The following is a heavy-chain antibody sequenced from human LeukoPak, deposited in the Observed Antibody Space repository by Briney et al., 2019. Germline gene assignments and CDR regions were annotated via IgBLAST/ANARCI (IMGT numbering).Heavy chain of an antibody. J-gene: IGHJ4*02. CDR2: ISWNSGSI. V-gene: IGHV3-9*01. CDR1: GFTFDDYA. Sequence: PGRSLRLSCAASGFTFDDYAMHWVRQAPGKGLEWVSGISWNSGSIGYADSVKGRFTISRDNAKNSLYLQMDSLRADDTAVYYCSRSLNYWGQGALVIVSS. CDR3: SRSLNY. D-gene: IGHD3-9*01.